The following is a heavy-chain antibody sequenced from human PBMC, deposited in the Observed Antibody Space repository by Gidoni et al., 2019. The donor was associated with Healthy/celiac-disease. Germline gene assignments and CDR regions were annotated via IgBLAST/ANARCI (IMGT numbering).Heavy chain of an antibody. CDR3: AKDRTVYQPYFDY. CDR2: IRYDGSNK. Sequence: QVQLVESGGGVVQPGGSLRLSCAAYGCTFSSYGMHWVRQAPGKGLEWVAFIRYDGSNKYYADSVKGRFTISRDKSKNTLYLQMNSLRAEDTAVYYCAKDRTVYQPYFDYWGQGTLVTVSS. D-gene: IGHD2-2*01. J-gene: IGHJ4*02. CDR1: GCTFSSYG. V-gene: IGHV3-30*02.